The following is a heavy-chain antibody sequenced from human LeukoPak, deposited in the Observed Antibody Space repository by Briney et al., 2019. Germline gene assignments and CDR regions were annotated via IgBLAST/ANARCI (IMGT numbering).Heavy chain of an antibody. Sequence: SETLSLTCTVSGGSISSYDWSWIRQPPGKGLEWIGNIYYSGSTNYNPSLKSRVTISLDMSKNQFSLKLSSVTAADTAVYYCARSPLYYYQSSGHYYFDYWGQGTLVTVSS. J-gene: IGHJ4*02. CDR3: ARSPLYYYQSSGHYYFDY. V-gene: IGHV4-59*01. CDR2: IYYSGST. CDR1: GGSISSYD. D-gene: IGHD3-22*01.